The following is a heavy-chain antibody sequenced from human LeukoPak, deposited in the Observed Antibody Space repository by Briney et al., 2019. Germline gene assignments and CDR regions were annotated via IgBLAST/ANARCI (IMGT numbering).Heavy chain of an antibody. V-gene: IGHV3-48*01. CDR3: AREFELPSSSPYFDY. CDR1: GFTFNSHI. CDR2: ISSRSGTI. Sequence: GGSLRLSCEASGFTFNSHIMNWVRQAPGRGLEWVAYISSRSGTIYYADSVRGRFTISRDNAKNSLYLQMNSLRAEDTAIYYCAREFELPSSSPYFDYWGQGTLVTVSS. J-gene: IGHJ4*02. D-gene: IGHD2-15*01.